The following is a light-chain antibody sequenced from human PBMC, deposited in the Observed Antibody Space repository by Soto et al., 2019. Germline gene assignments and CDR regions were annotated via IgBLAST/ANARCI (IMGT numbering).Light chain of an antibody. J-gene: IGKJ1*01. CDR1: QDINRW. V-gene: IGKV1-5*01. CDR2: NAD. CDR3: QQFSLSWA. Sequence: DIQMTQSPSTLSASVGDRVTITCRASQDINRWVAWDQQKPRKAPKILIYNADTLERRVPSRFSGRAYGTEFILPIRSLQPADFATYYCQQFSLSWAFGKGTKVDIK.